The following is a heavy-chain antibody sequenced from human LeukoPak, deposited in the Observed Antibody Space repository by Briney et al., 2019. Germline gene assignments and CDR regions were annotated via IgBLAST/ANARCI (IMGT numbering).Heavy chain of an antibody. CDR3: AKFASASCCQSAFDI. D-gene: IGHD2-2*01. J-gene: IGHJ3*02. Sequence: GGSLRLSCAASGFTFSSYSMNWVRQAPGKGLEWVSHITASGTAMFYADSVKGRFTISRDNAKNSLYLQMNSLRAEDTAVYNCAKFASASCCQSAFDIWGQGTMVTVSS. CDR2: ITASGTAM. V-gene: IGHV3-48*01. CDR1: GFTFSSYS.